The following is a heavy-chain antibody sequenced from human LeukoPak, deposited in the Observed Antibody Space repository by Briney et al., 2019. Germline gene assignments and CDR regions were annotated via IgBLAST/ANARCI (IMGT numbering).Heavy chain of an antibody. CDR2: INHSGST. CDR3: ARAPTIAAAGGTDY. Sequence: SETLSLTCAVYGGSFSGYYWSWIRQPPGKGLEWIGEINHSGSTNYNPSLESRVTISVDTSKNQFSLKLSSVTAADTAVYYCARAPTIAAAGGTDYWGQGTLVTVSS. D-gene: IGHD6-13*01. CDR1: GGSFSGYY. J-gene: IGHJ4*02. V-gene: IGHV4-34*01.